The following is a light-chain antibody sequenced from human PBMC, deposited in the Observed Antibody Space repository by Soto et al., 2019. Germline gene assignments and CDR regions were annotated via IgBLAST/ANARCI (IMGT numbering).Light chain of an antibody. J-gene: IGKJ1*01. CDR2: GAS. CDR1: QSVSSSY. CDR3: QQYGSSPRT. V-gene: IGKV3-20*01. Sequence: EIVLTQSPGTLSLSPGERATLSCRASQSVSSSYLAWYQQKPGQAPRLLIYGASSRATGIPDRFRGSGSGTDFTLTISRLEPEDFAVYYCQQYGSSPRTFGQGTTVDIK.